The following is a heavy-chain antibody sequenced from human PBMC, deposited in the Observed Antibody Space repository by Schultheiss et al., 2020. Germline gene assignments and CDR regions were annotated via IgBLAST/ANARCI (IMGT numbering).Heavy chain of an antibody. J-gene: IGHJ4*02. CDR2: INHSGST. CDR3: ARIRLGETGAFDY. V-gene: IGHV4-34*01. CDR1: GGSFSGYY. Sequence: SETLSLTCAVYGGSFSGYYWSWIRQPPGKGLEWIGEINHSGSTNYNPSLKRRVTISVDTSRNQFSLKLDSVTATDTAVYYCARIRLGETGAFDYWGQGTLVTVSS. D-gene: IGHD1-14*01.